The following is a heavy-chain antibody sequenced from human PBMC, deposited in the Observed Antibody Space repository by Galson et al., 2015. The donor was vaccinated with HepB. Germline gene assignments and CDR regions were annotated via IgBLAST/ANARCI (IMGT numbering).Heavy chain of an antibody. J-gene: IGHJ5*02. V-gene: IGHV3-23*01. D-gene: IGHD3-22*01. CDR3: AKSRLQAHYYDSSGILNWFDP. Sequence: SLRLSCAASGFTFSSYGMHWVRQAPGKGLKWVSAISGSGGSTYYADSVKGRFTISRDKSKNTLYLQMNSLRAEDTAVYYCAKSRLQAHYYDSSGILNWFDPWGQGTLVTVSS. CDR1: GFTFSSYG. CDR2: ISGSGGST.